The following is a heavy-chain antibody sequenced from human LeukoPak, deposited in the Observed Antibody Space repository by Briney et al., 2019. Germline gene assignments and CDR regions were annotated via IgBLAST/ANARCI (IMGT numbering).Heavy chain of an antibody. D-gene: IGHD6-19*01. V-gene: IGHV1-18*01. CDR1: GYTFTSYG. CDR3: ARVDSSGWYSALYYFDY. CDR2: ISAYNGNT. Sequence: ASVKVSCKASGYTFTSYGISWVRQAPGQGLEWMGWISAYNGNTNYAQKLQGRVTMTTDTSTSTAYMELRSLRSDDTAVYYCARVDSSGWYSALYYFDYWGQGTLVTVSS. J-gene: IGHJ4*02.